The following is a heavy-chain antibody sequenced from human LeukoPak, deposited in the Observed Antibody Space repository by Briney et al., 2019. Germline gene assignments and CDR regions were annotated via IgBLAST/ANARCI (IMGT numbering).Heavy chain of an antibody. CDR2: IWCDGSNK. V-gene: IGHV3-33*01. CDR3: ARDLTVAGLYYFDY. J-gene: IGHJ4*02. D-gene: IGHD6-19*01. CDR1: GFTFSSYG. Sequence: PGRSLRLSCAASGFTFSSYGMHWVRQAPGKGLEGVAVIWCDGSNKYYADSVKGRFTISRDNSKNTLYLQMNSLRAEDTAVYYCARDLTVAGLYYFDYWGQGTLVTVSS.